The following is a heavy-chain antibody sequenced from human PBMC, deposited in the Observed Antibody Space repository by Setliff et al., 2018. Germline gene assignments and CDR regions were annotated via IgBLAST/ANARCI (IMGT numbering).Heavy chain of an antibody. Sequence: SETLSLTCAVYGGSFSGYYWTWIRQSPGRGLEWIGEINHSGITNYNPSLKSRLTIAVDTSKNEFSLILASVTAADTAVYYCARGGFFDCFPFDNWGQGFLVTVSS. CDR1: GGSFSGYY. D-gene: IGHD2-21*01. CDR2: INHSGIT. J-gene: IGHJ4*02. V-gene: IGHV4-34*01. CDR3: ARGGFFDCFPFDN.